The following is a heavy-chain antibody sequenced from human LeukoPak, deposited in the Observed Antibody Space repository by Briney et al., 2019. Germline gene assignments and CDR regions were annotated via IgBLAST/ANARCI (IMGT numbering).Heavy chain of an antibody. V-gene: IGHV4-61*02. J-gene: IGHJ4*02. CDR2: IYTSGST. Sequence: SETLSLTCTVSGGSISSGSYYWSWIRQPAGKGLEWIGRIYTSGSTNYNPSLKSRVTISVDTSKNQFSLKLSSVTAADTAVYYCASLSIAAAGTIGWGQGTLVTVSS. CDR1: GGSISSGSYY. D-gene: IGHD6-13*01. CDR3: ASLSIAAAGTIG.